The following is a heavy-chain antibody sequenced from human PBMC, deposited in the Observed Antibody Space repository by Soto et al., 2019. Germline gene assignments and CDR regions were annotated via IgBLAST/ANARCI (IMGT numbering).Heavy chain of an antibody. J-gene: IGHJ4*02. D-gene: IGHD3-16*02. V-gene: IGHV4-34*01. CDR3: ARGGGYDYIWGSYRHQANYYFDF. Sequence: QVQLQQWGAGLLKPSETLSLTCAVYGGSFSGYYWSWIRQPPGKGLEWIGEINHSGSTNYNPSLKSRVTISVDTSKNKFSLKLSSVTAADTAVYYCARGGGYDYIWGSYRHQANYYFDFWGQGTLVTVSS. CDR1: GGSFSGYY. CDR2: INHSGST.